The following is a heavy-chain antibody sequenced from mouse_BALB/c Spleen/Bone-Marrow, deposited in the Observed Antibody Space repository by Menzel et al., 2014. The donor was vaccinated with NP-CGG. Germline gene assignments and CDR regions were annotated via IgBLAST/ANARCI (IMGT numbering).Heavy chain of an antibody. J-gene: IGHJ4*01. CDR2: IVPGSGST. Sequence: DLVKPGASVKLSCKASGYTFTSYWINWIKQRPGQGLEWIGRIVPGSGSTYYNEMFKGKATLTVDTSSSSACIQLSSLSSEDSAVYLCARFPISYVNYGAKVFWGLGTSVTVSS. CDR1: GYTFTSYW. D-gene: IGHD2-1*01. CDR3: ARFPISYVNYGAKVF. V-gene: IGHV1S41*01.